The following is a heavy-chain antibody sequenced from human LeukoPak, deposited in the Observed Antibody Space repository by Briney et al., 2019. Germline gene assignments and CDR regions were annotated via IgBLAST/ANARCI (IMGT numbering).Heavy chain of an antibody. V-gene: IGHV4-59*08. J-gene: IGHJ4*02. CDR1: GGSISSYY. D-gene: IGHD6-13*01. Sequence: SETLSLTCTVSGGSISSYYWSWIRQPPGKGLEWIGYIYYSGSTNYNPSLKSRVTISVDTSKNQFSLKLSSVTAADTAVYYCARHLAAAGFDYWGQGTLATVSS. CDR2: IYYSGST. CDR3: ARHLAAAGFDY.